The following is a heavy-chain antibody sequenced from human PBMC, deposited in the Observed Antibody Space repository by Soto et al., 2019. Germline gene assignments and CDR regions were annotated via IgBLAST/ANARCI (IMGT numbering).Heavy chain of an antibody. Sequence: PGGSLRLSCAASGFTFSSYGMHWVRQAPGKGLEWVAVIWYDGSNKYYADSVKGRFTISRDNSKNTLYLQMNSLRAEDTAVYYCARELGSGSEENPNWFDPWGQGTLVTVSS. J-gene: IGHJ5*02. D-gene: IGHD3-10*01. CDR2: IWYDGSNK. CDR3: ARELGSGSEENPNWFDP. V-gene: IGHV3-33*01. CDR1: GFTFSSYG.